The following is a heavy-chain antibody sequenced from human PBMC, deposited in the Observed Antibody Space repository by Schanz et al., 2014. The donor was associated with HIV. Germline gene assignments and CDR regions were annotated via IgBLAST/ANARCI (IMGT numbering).Heavy chain of an antibody. J-gene: IGHJ4*02. CDR1: GFSFDNFG. D-gene: IGHD3-22*01. Sequence: QVQLVESGGGVVQPGRSLRLSCAASGFSFDNFGMHWVRQAPGKGLEWLAVISYDGRNKKFANSVKGRFTISRDNSKNTVYLQMNSLRAEDTAVYYCAKPEYDSRGNSQSHFDYLGQGTLVTVSS. CDR2: ISYDGRNK. V-gene: IGHV3-30*18. CDR3: AKPEYDSRGNSQSHFDY.